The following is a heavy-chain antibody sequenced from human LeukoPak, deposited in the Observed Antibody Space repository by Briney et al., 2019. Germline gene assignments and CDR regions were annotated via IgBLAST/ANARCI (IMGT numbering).Heavy chain of an antibody. CDR2: IRYDATGK. J-gene: IGHJ4*02. D-gene: IGHD3-10*01. Sequence: GGSLRLSCAASGFRFSNYGLHWVRQAPGNGLEWVAFIRYDATGKYYADSVKGRFTISRDNSKNTLYLQMNSLRGDDTAVYYCARVYYGSGSYPFDYWGQGTLVTVSS. CDR1: GFRFSNYG. V-gene: IGHV3-30*02. CDR3: ARVYYGSGSYPFDY.